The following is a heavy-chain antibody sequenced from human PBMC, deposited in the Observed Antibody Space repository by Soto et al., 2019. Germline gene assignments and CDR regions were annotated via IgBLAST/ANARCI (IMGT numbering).Heavy chain of an antibody. J-gene: IGHJ5*02. Sequence: AGGSLRLSCASSGFTFSSYSMNWVRQAPGKGLEWVSSISSSSSYIYYADSVKGRFTISRDNAKNSRYLQMNSLRAEDTAVYYCARDAGQQLVNWFDPWGQGTLVTVSS. CDR2: ISSSSSYI. D-gene: IGHD6-13*01. CDR3: ARDAGQQLVNWFDP. CDR1: GFTFSSYS. V-gene: IGHV3-21*01.